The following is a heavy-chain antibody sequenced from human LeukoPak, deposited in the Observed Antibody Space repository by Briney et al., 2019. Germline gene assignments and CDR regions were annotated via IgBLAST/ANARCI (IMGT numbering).Heavy chain of an antibody. CDR2: IIPIFGTA. D-gene: IGHD3-10*01. Sequence: GSSVKVSCKASGGTFSSYAISWVRQAPGQGLEWMGGIIPIFGTANYAQKFQGRVTITTDESTSTAYMELSSLRSEDTAVYYCARDSEYYGSGSYYWFDPWGQGTLVTVSS. CDR3: ARDSEYYGSGSYYWFDP. CDR1: GGTFSSYA. V-gene: IGHV1-69*05. J-gene: IGHJ5*02.